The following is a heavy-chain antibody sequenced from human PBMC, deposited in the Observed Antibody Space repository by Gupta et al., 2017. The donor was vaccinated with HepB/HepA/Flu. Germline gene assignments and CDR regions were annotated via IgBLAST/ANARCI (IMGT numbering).Heavy chain of an antibody. CDR2: IYYSGST. J-gene: IGHJ4*02. D-gene: IGHD6-13*01. V-gene: IGHV4-39*01. Sequence: QLQLQESGPGLVKPSETLSLTCTVSGGSISSSSYYWGWIRQPPGKGLEWIGSIYYSGSTYYNPSLKSRVTISVDTSKNQFSLKLSSVTAADTAVYYCARQLNDIAAAADVGLFDYWGQGTLVTVSS. CDR1: GGSISSSSYY. CDR3: ARQLNDIAAAADVGLFDY.